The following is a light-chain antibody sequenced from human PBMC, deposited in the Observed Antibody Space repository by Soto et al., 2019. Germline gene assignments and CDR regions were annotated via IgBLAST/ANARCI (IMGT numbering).Light chain of an antibody. J-gene: IGKJ1*01. CDR1: QSVRTW. Sequence: DIQMTQSPSTLSASVGDRVTITCRASQSVRTWLAWYQQKPGKAPKLLIYKASTLESEVPSRFSGSGSGTEFTLTISSLQPDDFATYSGIQYSTSSRTFGQGTKVKIK. CDR3: IQYSTSSRT. V-gene: IGKV1-5*03. CDR2: KAS.